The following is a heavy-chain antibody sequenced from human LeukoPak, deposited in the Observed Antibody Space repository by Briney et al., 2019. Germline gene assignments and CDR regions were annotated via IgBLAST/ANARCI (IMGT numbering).Heavy chain of an antibody. CDR3: AREHYYGRAFDI. V-gene: IGHV3-64*01. D-gene: IGHD3-10*01. Sequence: GGTLRLSCAASGFTFSSYGMSWVRQAPGKGLEYVSAISSNGGSTYYANSVKGRFTISRDNSKNTLYLQMGSLRAEDMAVYYCAREHYYGRAFDIWGQGTMVTVSS. CDR2: ISSNGGST. CDR1: GFTFSSYG. J-gene: IGHJ3*02.